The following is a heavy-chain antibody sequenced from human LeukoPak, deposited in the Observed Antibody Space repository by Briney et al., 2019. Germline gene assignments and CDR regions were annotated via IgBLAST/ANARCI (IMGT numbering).Heavy chain of an antibody. Sequence: GGSLRLSCAASGFTVSSNYMSWVRQAPGKGLEWVSVIYSGGSTYYADSVKGRFTISRDNSKNTLYLQMNSLRAEDTAVYYCARLLNDYGDYVFDYWGQGTLVTVSS. J-gene: IGHJ4*02. V-gene: IGHV3-66*04. D-gene: IGHD4-17*01. CDR3: ARLLNDYGDYVFDY. CDR2: IYSGGST. CDR1: GFTVSSNY.